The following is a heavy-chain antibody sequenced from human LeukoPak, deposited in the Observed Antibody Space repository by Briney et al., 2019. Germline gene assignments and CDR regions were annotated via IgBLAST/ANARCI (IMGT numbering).Heavy chain of an antibody. D-gene: IGHD1-1*01. CDR2: IKQDGSEK. Sequence: WGSLRLSCAASGFTFSSYWMSWVRQAPGKGLEWVANIKQDGSEKYYVDSVKGRFTISRDNAKNSLYLQMNSLRAEDTAVYYCARLTRRYYFDYWGQGTLVTVSS. V-gene: IGHV3-7*04. J-gene: IGHJ4*02. CDR3: ARLTRRYYFDY. CDR1: GFTFSSYW.